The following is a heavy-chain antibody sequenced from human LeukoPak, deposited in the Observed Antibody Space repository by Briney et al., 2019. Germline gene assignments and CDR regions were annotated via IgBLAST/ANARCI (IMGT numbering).Heavy chain of an antibody. CDR1: GFTFSSYE. CDR2: ISSSGSTI. CDR3: ARATYQGESDAFDI. Sequence: GGSLRLSCAASGFTFSSYEMNWVRQAPGKGLEWVSYISSSGSTIYYADSVKGRFTISRDNAKNSLYLQMNSLRAEDTAVYYCARATYQGESDAFDIWAKGQWSPSLQ. V-gene: IGHV3-48*03. D-gene: IGHD3-10*01. J-gene: IGHJ3*02.